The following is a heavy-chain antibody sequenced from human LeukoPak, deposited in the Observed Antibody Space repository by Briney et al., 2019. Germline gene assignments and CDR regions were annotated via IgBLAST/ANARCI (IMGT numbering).Heavy chain of an antibody. V-gene: IGHV4-59*01. Sequence: SETLSLTCTVSGGSISSYYWSWIRQPPGKGLEWIGYIYYSGSTNYNPSLKSRVTISVDTSKNQFSLKLISVTAADTAVYYCARSSAARSWFDPWGQGTLVTVSS. CDR3: ARSSAARSWFDP. CDR1: GGSISSYY. D-gene: IGHD2-2*01. J-gene: IGHJ5*02. CDR2: IYYSGST.